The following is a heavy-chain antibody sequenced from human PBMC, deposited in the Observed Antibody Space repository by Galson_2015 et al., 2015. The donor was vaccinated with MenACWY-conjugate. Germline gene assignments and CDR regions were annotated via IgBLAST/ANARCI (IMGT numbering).Heavy chain of an antibody. CDR2: ISASNGNA. CDR3: VRAMGFFDH. CDR1: GYTFTLYA. D-gene: IGHD3-16*01. J-gene: IGHJ4*02. Sequence: SGKGSCKAAGYTFTLYAMHWVRQAPGQGLEWMGWISASNGNAKYAERVQDRISLTTDKSTRTAYMELSPLTSDDTAVYYCVRAMGFFDHWGQGSMVTASP. V-gene: IGHV1-3*01.